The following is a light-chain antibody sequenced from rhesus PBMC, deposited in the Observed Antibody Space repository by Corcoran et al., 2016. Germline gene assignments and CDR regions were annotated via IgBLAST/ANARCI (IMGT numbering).Light chain of an antibody. CDR2: EAS. V-gene: IGKV1-25*01. CDR1: QGITND. J-gene: IGKJ2*01. CDR3: QHYDSTPPMYT. Sequence: DIQMTQSPSSLSASVGDRVTITCRASQGITNDLAWYQQKPGETPKLLIYEASSLQSVIPSRFSGSGSATDFTLTISSLQSEDFATYFCQHYDSTPPMYTFGQGTKVEIK.